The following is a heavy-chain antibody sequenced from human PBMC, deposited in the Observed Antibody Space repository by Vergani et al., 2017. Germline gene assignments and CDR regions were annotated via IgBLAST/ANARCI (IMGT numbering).Heavy chain of an antibody. CDR3: ARERGKYYYGSGSYTGFDY. CDR1: GYTFTSYY. V-gene: IGHV1-46*03. D-gene: IGHD3-10*01. CDR2: INPSGGST. Sequence: QMQLVQSGAEVKKPGASVKVSCKASGYTFTSYYMHWVRQAPGQGLEWMGIINPSGGSTSYAQKFQGRVTMTRDTSTSTVYMELSSLRSEDTAVYYCARERGKYYYGSGSYTGFDYWGQGTLVTVSS. J-gene: IGHJ4*02.